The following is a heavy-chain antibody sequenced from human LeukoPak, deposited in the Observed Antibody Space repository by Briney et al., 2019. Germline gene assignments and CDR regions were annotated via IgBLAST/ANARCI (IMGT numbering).Heavy chain of an antibody. Sequence: GGSLRLSCAASGFTFSSYAMSWVRQAPGKGLEWVSAIIGSGDNTYYADSGKGRFTIPRDNSKNTLYLQMNNLRAEDTAVYYCATSPTFDPWGQGTLVTVSS. V-gene: IGHV3-23*01. J-gene: IGHJ5*02. CDR3: ATSPTFDP. CDR2: IIGSGDNT. CDR1: GFTFSSYA.